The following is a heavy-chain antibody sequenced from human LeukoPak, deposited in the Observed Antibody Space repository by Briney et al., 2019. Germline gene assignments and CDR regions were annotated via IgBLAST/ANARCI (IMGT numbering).Heavy chain of an antibody. CDR2: IYYSGST. Sequence: PSETLSLTCTVSGGSISSSSCYWGWIRQPPGKGLEWIGSIYYSGSTYYNPSLKSRVTISVDTSKNQFSLKLSSVTAADTAVYYCARGVREGPSCTNGVCVSRPFDPWGQGTLVTVSS. J-gene: IGHJ5*02. CDR3: ARGVREGPSCTNGVCVSRPFDP. D-gene: IGHD2-8*01. CDR1: GGSISSSSCY. V-gene: IGHV4-39*07.